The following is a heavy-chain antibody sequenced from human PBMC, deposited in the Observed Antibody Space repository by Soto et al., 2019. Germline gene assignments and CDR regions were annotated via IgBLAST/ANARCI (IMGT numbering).Heavy chain of an antibody. CDR2: INHSGST. D-gene: IGHD6-6*01. J-gene: IGHJ6*02. Sequence: SETLSLTCAVYGGSFSGYYWSWIRQPPGKGLEWIGEINHSGSTNYNPSLKSRVTISVDTSKNQFSLKLISVTAADTAVYYCATIAARIHYYYGMDVWGQGTTVTVSS. V-gene: IGHV4-34*01. CDR1: GGSFSGYY. CDR3: ATIAARIHYYYGMDV.